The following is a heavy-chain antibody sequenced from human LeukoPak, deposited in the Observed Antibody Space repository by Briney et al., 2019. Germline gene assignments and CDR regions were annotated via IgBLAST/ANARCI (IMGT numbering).Heavy chain of an antibody. J-gene: IGHJ5*02. D-gene: IGHD4-11*01. CDR1: GYTFTGYY. V-gene: IGHV1-2*02. Sequence: WASVKVSCKASGYTFTGYYMHWVRQAPGQGLEWMGWINPNSGGTNYAQKFQGRVTMTRDTSISTAYMELSRLRSDDTAVYYCARATARYNWFDPWGQGTLVTVSS. CDR3: ARATARYNWFDP. CDR2: INPNSGGT.